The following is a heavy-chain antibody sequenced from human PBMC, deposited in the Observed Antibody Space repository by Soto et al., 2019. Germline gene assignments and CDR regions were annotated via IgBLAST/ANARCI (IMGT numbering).Heavy chain of an antibody. CDR2: ISGSGAST. V-gene: IGHV3-23*01. Sequence: PGGSLRLSCAASGFTFSSYAMSWVRQAPGRGLEWVSGISGSGASTYYADSVKGRFTISRDTSKNTLYLQMNSLRAEDTAVYYCAKDGVLQLLFHSYYFDYWGQGTLVTVSS. D-gene: IGHD4-4*01. CDR1: GFTFSSYA. J-gene: IGHJ4*02. CDR3: AKDGVLQLLFHSYYFDY.